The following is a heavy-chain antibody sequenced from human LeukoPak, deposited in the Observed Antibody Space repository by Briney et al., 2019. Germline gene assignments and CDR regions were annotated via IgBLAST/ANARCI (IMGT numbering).Heavy chain of an antibody. CDR1: GFTFSNYA. V-gene: IGHV3-23*01. Sequence: GGSLTLSCAASGFTFSNYAMGWVRQAPGKGLEWVSTIRDSGAYGFYADSVKGRFTISRDNSKNTLYLQMNSLRAEDTAVYYCAKDGSHYDILTGYSIDYWGQGTLVTVSS. J-gene: IGHJ4*02. CDR3: AKDGSHYDILTGYSIDY. CDR2: IRDSGAYG. D-gene: IGHD3-9*01.